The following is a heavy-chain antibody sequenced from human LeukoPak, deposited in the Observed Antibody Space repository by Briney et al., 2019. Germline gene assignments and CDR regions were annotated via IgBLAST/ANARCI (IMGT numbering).Heavy chain of an antibody. CDR1: GYTFTSYG. CDR2: ISAYNGNT. Sequence: GASVKVSCKASGYTFTSYGISWVRQAPGQGLEWMGWISAYNGNTNYAQKLQGRVTMTTDTSTSTAYMELRSLRSDDTAVYYCARLGSSGYYYHAFDIWGQGTPVTVSS. V-gene: IGHV1-18*01. D-gene: IGHD3-22*01. CDR3: ARLGSSGYYYHAFDI. J-gene: IGHJ4*02.